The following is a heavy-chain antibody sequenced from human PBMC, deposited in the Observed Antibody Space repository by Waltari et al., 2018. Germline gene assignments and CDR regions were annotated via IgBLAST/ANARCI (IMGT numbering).Heavy chain of an antibody. CDR1: GYIFSTYG. CDR3: ARLYSSGWYPIDY. J-gene: IGHJ4*02. D-gene: IGHD6-19*01. V-gene: IGHV5-51*01. CDR2: IYPGDSDT. Sequence: VQLVQSGAEVKKPGASVKVSCKTSGYIFSTYGISWVRQAPGQGLEWMGIIYPGDSDTRYSPSFQGQVTISADKSISTAYLQWSSLKASDTAMYYCARLYSSGWYPIDYWGQGTLVTVSS.